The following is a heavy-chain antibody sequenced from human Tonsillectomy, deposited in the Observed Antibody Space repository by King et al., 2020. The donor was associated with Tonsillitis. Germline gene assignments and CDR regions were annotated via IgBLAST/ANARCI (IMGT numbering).Heavy chain of an antibody. CDR1: GFTFSSYA. Sequence: VQLVESGGGLVQPGGSLRLSCSASGFTFSSYAMHWVRQAPGKGLEYVSAISSNGGSTYYANSVKGRFTISRDNSKNTLYLQMSSLRAEDTAVYYCVSGCYFTPDAFDIWGQGTMVTVSS. D-gene: IGHD1-26*01. CDR3: VSGCYFTPDAFDI. CDR2: ISSNGGST. J-gene: IGHJ3*02. V-gene: IGHV3-64D*06.